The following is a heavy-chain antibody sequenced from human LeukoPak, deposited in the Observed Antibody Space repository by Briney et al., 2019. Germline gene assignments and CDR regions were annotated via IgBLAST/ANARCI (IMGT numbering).Heavy chain of an antibody. CDR2: INGGGTSM. Sequence: GGSLRLSCAASGFTFGHYEMNWVRQAPGKGLEWISYINGGGTSMFYADSVEGRFNVSRDYAKNSVYLQMNNLRAEDTAVYYCARGSVSSGSPADYWGQGTLVTVSS. J-gene: IGHJ4*02. CDR3: ARGSVSSGSPADY. D-gene: IGHD1-26*01. V-gene: IGHV3-48*03. CDR1: GFTFGHYE.